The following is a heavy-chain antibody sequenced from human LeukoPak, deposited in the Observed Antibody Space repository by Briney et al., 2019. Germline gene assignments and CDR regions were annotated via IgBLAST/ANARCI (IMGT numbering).Heavy chain of an antibody. J-gene: IGHJ4*02. CDR3: ARAVVAGPLPVDY. CDR2: INPSGGST. Sequence: ASVKVSCKATGYAGTSYCMHWVRQAPGQGLEWMGIINPSGGSTSYAQKFQGRVTMTRDTSTSTVYMELSSLGSEDTDVYYCARAVVAGPLPVDYWGQGTLVTVSS. V-gene: IGHV1-46*01. D-gene: IGHD6-19*01. CDR1: GYAGTSYC.